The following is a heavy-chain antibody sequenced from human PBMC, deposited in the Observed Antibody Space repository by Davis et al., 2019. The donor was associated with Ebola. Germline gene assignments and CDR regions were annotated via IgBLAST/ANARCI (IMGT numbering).Heavy chain of an antibody. V-gene: IGHV3-23*01. CDR3: VQGTTSCKA. D-gene: IGHD2-2*01. CDR2: ISMRGDTT. CDR1: GFIFRNWG. J-gene: IGHJ4*02. Sequence: PGGSLRLSCAASGFIFRNWGMTWVRQASGKGLECVAAISMRGDTTDYADSVRGRFTIARDNSNNMLYLQMNSLTVEDTGVYYCVQGTTSCKAWSQGTLVTVSS.